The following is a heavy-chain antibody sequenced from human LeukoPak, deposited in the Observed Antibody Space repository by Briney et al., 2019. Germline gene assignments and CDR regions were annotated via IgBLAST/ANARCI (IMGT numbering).Heavy chain of an antibody. CDR1: GYTFTGYY. CDR2: INPNSGGT. D-gene: IGHD3-9*01. Sequence: EASVKVSCKASGYTFTGYYMHWVRQAPGQGLEWMGWINPNSGGTNYAQKFQGRVTMTRDTSISTAYMELSRLRSDDTAIFYCARVTYYDILTGYSLSYWGQGTLVTVSS. V-gene: IGHV1-2*02. CDR3: ARVTYYDILTGYSLSY. J-gene: IGHJ4*02.